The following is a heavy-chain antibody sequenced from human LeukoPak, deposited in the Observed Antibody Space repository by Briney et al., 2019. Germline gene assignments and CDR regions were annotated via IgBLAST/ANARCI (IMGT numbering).Heavy chain of an antibody. D-gene: IGHD6-13*01. J-gene: IGHJ1*01. CDR2: ISGSGGST. V-gene: IGHV3-23*01. Sequence: GGSLRLSCAASGFTFSSYAMSWVRQAPGKGLEWVSAISGSGGSTYYADSVKGRFTISRDNSKNTQYLQMNSLRAEDTAVYYCAKVQGTSWYEEYFQHWGQGTLGTVSS. CDR1: GFTFSSYA. CDR3: AKVQGTSWYEEYFQH.